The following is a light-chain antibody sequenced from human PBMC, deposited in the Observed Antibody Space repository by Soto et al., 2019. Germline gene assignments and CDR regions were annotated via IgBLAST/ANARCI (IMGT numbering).Light chain of an antibody. V-gene: IGKV1-5*01. CDR2: DAS. CDR3: QQYNSYLRT. J-gene: IGKJ1*01. CDR1: QSISSW. Sequence: DIQMTQSPSTLSASVGDRVTITCRASQSISSWLAWYQQKPGKAPKLLIYDASSLESGVPSRFSGSGSGTEFTLTISSLQPDDFATYYCQQYNSYLRTFVQGTKVDIK.